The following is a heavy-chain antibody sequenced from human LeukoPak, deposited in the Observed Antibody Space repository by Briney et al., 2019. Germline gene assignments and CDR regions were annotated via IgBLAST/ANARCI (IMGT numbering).Heavy chain of an antibody. CDR1: GYTFTSYG. V-gene: IGHV1-18*01. CDR3: ARDRREYIAAAGPPDFDY. J-gene: IGHJ4*02. Sequence: ASVKVSCKASGYTFTSYGISWVRQAPGQGLEWMGWISAYNGNTNYAQKLQGRVTMTTDTSTSTAYMELRSLRSDDTAVYYCARDRREYIAAAGPPDFDYWSQGTLVTVSS. CDR2: ISAYNGNT. D-gene: IGHD6-13*01.